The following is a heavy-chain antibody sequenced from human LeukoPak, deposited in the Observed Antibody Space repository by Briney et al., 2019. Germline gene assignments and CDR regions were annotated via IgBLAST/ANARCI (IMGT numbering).Heavy chain of an antibody. D-gene: IGHD5-24*01. CDR1: GYTFTIYY. CDR2: INPSGGST. J-gene: IGHJ4*02. V-gene: IGHV1-46*01. CDR3: ARDPERNYFDY. Sequence: ASVKVSFKASGYTFTIYYMHWVRQAPGQGLEWMGIINPSGGSTSYAQKFQGRVTMTRDTSTSTVYMELSSLRSEDTAVYYCARDPERNYFDYWGQGTLVTVSS.